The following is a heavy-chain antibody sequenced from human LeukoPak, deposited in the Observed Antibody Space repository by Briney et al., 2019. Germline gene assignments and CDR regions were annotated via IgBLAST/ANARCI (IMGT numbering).Heavy chain of an antibody. J-gene: IGHJ5*01. CDR2: ISYDGSNK. CDR3: ARTGKFDS. V-gene: IGHV3-30-3*01. Sequence: GGSLGLSCAASGFTFSSYAMHWVRQAPGKGLEWVAVISYDGSNKYYADSVKGRFTISRDNAKNSVYLQMNSLRAEDTAIYYCARTGKFDSWGQGTLVTVSA. CDR1: GFTFSSYA.